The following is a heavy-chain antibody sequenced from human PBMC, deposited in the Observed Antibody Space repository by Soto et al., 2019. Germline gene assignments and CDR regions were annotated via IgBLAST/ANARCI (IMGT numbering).Heavy chain of an antibody. J-gene: IGHJ4*02. CDR1: GYTLTELS. V-gene: IGHV1-2*04. Sequence: GASVKVSCKVSGYTLTELSIHWVRQAPGQGLEWMGWINPNSGGTNYAQKFQGWVTMTRDTSISTAYMELSRLRSDDTAVYYCARSYDFWSGGYYFDYWGQGTLVTVSS. CDR3: ARSYDFWSGGYYFDY. CDR2: INPNSGGT. D-gene: IGHD3-3*01.